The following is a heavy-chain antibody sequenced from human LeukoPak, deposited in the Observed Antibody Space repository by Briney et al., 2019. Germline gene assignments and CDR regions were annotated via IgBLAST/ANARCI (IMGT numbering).Heavy chain of an antibody. Sequence: SETLSLTCSASGASINTSNNYWSWIRQAAGKGLEWIGRISITGHTNYNPSLRSRVTITVDTSKNQFSLNLKSLTAADTAIYYCARDSSTSGWAFDFWGQGALVTVSS. V-gene: IGHV4-61*02. D-gene: IGHD6-19*01. CDR3: ARDSSTSGWAFDF. J-gene: IGHJ4*02. CDR2: ISITGHT. CDR1: GASINTSNNY.